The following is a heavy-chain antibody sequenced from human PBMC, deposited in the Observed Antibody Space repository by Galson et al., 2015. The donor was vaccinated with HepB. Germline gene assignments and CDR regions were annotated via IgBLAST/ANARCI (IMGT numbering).Heavy chain of an antibody. CDR1: GFTGSTNY. V-gene: IGHV3-53*01. CDR3: TTGARSRGYQYMGG. J-gene: IGHJ6*03. CDR2: IHGAGIT. D-gene: IGHD2-2*01. Sequence: SLRLSCAVSGFTGSTNYMSWVRQAPGKGLDWVSLIHGAGITRYAESVKGRFTISRDNSKNTMYLQMNSLRAEDTAVYYCTTGARSRGYQYMGGWGKGTTVTVSS.